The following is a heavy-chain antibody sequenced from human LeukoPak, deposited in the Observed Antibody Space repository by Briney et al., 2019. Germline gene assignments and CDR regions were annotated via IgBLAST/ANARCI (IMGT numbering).Heavy chain of an antibody. CDR1: GFTLSSYA. D-gene: IGHD3-10*01. CDR3: AKMVLWFGGLMPAEFDY. J-gene: IGHJ4*02. V-gene: IGHV3-23*01. CDR2: ISGSGGST. Sequence: GGSLRLSCAASGFTLSSYAMSWVRQAPGKGLEWVSAISGSGGSTYYADSVKGRFTISRDNSKNTLYLQMNSLRAEDTAVYYCAKMVLWFGGLMPAEFDYWGQGTLVTVSS.